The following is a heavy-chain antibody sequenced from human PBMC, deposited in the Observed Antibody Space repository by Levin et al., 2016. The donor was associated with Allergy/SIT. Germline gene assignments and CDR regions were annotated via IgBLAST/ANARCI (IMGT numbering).Heavy chain of an antibody. Sequence: WVRQAPGQGLEWMGWINPNSGGTNYAQKFQGRVTMTRDTSISTAYMELSRLRSDDTAVYYCARSEDDDYGDYWGQGTLVTVSS. CDR3: ARSEDDDYGDY. V-gene: IGHV1-2*02. CDR2: INPNSGGT. J-gene: IGHJ4*02. D-gene: IGHD3-3*01.